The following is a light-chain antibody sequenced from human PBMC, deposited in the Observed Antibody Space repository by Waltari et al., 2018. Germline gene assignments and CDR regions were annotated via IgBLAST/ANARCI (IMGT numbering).Light chain of an antibody. V-gene: IGKV1-5*03. Sequence: DIQMTQSPSTLSASVGDRVTITCRASQSINSWLAGYQQKPGKAPTLLFYNASNLEGEVPSTFSASGSGTEFTLTISSLQPDDSATYYCQQYSTFSPLTFGGGTKVEIK. J-gene: IGKJ4*01. CDR1: QSINSW. CDR3: QQYSTFSPLT. CDR2: NAS.